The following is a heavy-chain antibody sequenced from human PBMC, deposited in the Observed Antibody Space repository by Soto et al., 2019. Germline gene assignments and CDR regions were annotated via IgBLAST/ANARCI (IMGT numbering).Heavy chain of an antibody. V-gene: IGHV4-59*01. J-gene: IGHJ4*02. CDR1: GGSISSNY. CDR2: VYNSGST. D-gene: IGHD2-15*01. CDR3: ARYRREAVAGYPPDN. Sequence: PSETLSLTCTVSGGSISSNYWTWIRQPPGKGLEWIGYVYNSGSTNYNPSLKSRVTISEDTSKSQFSLKVNSMTAADTAVYYCARYRREAVAGYPPDNWGQGMLVTVSS.